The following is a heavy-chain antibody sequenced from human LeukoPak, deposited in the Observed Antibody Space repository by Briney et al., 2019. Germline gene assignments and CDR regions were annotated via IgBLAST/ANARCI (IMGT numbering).Heavy chain of an antibody. D-gene: IGHD3-10*01. CDR3: TTDRWFGTYYYYGMDV. V-gene: IGHV3-15*01. J-gene: IGHJ6*02. CDR2: IKSKTDGGTT. CDR1: GFTFSNAW. Sequence: GGSLRLSCAASGFTFSNAWMSWVRQAPGKGLEWVGRIKSKTDGGTTDYAAPVKGRFTISRDDSKNTLYLQMNSLKTEDTAVYYCTTDRWFGTYYYYGMDVWGQGTTVTVSS.